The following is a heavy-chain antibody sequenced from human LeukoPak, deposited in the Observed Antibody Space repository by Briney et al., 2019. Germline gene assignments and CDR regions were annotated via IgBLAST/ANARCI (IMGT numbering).Heavy chain of an antibody. Sequence: GASVKVSCKASGYTFTSYDINWVRQATGQGLEWMGWMNPNSGNTGYAQKFQGRVTMTRNTSISTAYMELSSLRSEDTAVYYCARGNFGAMVRGKKVLDGWFDPWGQGTLVTVSS. CDR3: ARGNFGAMVRGKKVLDGWFDP. D-gene: IGHD3-10*01. CDR1: GYTFTSYD. CDR2: MNPNSGNT. V-gene: IGHV1-8*01. J-gene: IGHJ5*02.